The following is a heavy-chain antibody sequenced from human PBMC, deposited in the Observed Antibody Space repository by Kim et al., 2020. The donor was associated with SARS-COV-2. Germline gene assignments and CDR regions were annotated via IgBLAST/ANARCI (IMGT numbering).Heavy chain of an antibody. Sequence: GGSLRLSCSASGFTFSSYAMHWVRQAPGKGLEYVSAISSNGGSTYYADSVKGRFTISRDNSKNTLYLQMSSLRAEDTAVYYCVKDLHLITIFGVDHGMDVWGQGTTVTVSS. CDR2: ISSNGGST. CDR3: VKDLHLITIFGVDHGMDV. CDR1: GFTFSSYA. D-gene: IGHD3-3*01. V-gene: IGHV3-64D*06. J-gene: IGHJ6*02.